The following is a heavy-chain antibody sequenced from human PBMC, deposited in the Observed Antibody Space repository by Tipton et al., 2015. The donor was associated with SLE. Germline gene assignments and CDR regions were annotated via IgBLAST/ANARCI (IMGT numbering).Heavy chain of an antibody. J-gene: IGHJ5*02. CDR1: EFTFGDSA. Sequence: SLRLSCAASEFTFGDSAIQWVRLASGKGLEWVAVISYDGRTQYYADSVKGRFTISRDNAKNTVYLQMNSLRAEDTAVYFCARESSILRIGPWGQGTLVTVSS. V-gene: IGHV3-30*04. CDR2: ISYDGRTQ. D-gene: IGHD3-3*01. CDR3: ARESSILRIGP.